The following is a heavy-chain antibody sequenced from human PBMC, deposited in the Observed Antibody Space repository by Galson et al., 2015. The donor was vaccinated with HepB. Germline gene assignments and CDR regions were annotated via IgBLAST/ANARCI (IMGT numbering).Heavy chain of an antibody. D-gene: IGHD1-14*01. CDR2: TRNKANSYTT. Sequence: SLRLSCAASGFTFSDHYMDWVRQAPGKGLEWVGRTRNKANSYTTEYAASVKGRFTISRDDSKNSLYLQMNSMKTEDTAAYYCAREGERTISSDAFDIWGQGTMVTVSS. CDR3: AREGERTISSDAFDI. J-gene: IGHJ3*02. V-gene: IGHV3-72*01. CDR1: GFTFSDHY.